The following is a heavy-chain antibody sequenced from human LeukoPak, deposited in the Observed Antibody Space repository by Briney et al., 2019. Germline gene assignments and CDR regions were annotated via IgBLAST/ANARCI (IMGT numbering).Heavy chain of an antibody. D-gene: IGHD2-2*01. J-gene: IGHJ5*02. Sequence: PGGSLRLSCAASGFTFSSYWMSWVRQAPGKGLEWVANIKQDGSEKYYVDSVKGRFTISRDNAKNSLYLQMNSLRDEDTAVYYCARDDCSSISCYHNWFDPWGQGTLVTVSS. CDR1: GFTFSSYW. CDR3: ARDDCSSISCYHNWFDP. CDR2: IKQDGSEK. V-gene: IGHV3-7*01.